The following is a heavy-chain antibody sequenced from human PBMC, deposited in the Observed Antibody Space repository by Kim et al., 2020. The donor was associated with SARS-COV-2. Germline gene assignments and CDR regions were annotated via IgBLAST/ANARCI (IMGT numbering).Heavy chain of an antibody. V-gene: IGHV3-48*04. CDR1: GFTFSAYN. Sequence: GGSLRLSCAGSGFTFSAYNLNWVRQAPGKGLEWISSISMSSSSKYYADSVKGRFTVSRDNANNSLFLQMSSLRGEDTAVYYCARGGATKREPPAWGQGTLVTVSS. J-gene: IGHJ5*02. CDR2: ISMSSSSK. D-gene: IGHD1-1*01. CDR3: ARGGATKREPPA.